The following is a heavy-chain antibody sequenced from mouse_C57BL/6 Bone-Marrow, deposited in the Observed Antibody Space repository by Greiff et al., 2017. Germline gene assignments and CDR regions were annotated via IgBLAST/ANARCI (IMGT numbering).Heavy chain of an antibody. D-gene: IGHD2-1*01. J-gene: IGHJ3*01. CDR3: ARKGDGNYVGWFAY. CDR1: GYTFTSYW. Sequence: QVQLQQPGAELVKPGASVKLSCKASGYTFTSYWMHWVKQRPGQGLEWIGMIHPNSGSTNYNEKFKSKATLTVDKSSSTAYMQLSSLTSEDSAVYYCARKGDGNYVGWFAYWGQGTLVTVSA. V-gene: IGHV1-64*01. CDR2: IHPNSGST.